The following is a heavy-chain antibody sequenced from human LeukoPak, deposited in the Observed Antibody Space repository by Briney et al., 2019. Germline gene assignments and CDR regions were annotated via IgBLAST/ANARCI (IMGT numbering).Heavy chain of an antibody. J-gene: IGHJ4*02. CDR3: ARYPNGGRHPGY. V-gene: IGHV3-7*01. Sequence: LAGGSLRLSRAASGFTFSSYWMSWVRQAPGKGLEWVANIKQDGSEKYYVDSVKGRFIISRDNAKNSLYLQMNSLRAEDTAVYYCARYPNGGRHPGYWGQGTLVTVSS. D-gene: IGHD4-23*01. CDR1: GFTFSSYW. CDR2: IKQDGSEK.